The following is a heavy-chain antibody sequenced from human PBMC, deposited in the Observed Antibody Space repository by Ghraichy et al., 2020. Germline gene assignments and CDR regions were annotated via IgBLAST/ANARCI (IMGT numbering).Heavy chain of an antibody. CDR1: GFNFDDYA. CDR3: GKEQYSDSFSDVDY. Sequence: GGSLRLSCAASGFNFDDYAIHWIRQAPGKGLEWISVISGDGERADYADSMKGRFTISRDNRKNSVYLPINNLREDDSALYYCGKEQYSDSFSDVDYWGQGTLAIVSS. CDR2: ISGDGERA. V-gene: IGHV3-43*02. J-gene: IGHJ4*02. D-gene: IGHD6-13*01.